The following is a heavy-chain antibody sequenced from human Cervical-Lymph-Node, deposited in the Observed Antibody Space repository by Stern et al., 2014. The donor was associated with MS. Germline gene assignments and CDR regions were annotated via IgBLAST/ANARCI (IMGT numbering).Heavy chain of an antibody. CDR2: ISSNGGGT. CDR3: ARGDSSGCPDY. D-gene: IGHD3-22*01. V-gene: IGHV3-64*01. J-gene: IGHJ4*02. CDR1: GFSFSSYA. Sequence: EVQLVESGGGLVQPGGSLRLSCAASGFSFSSYAMHWVRQAPGKGLEYVSAISSNGGGTYYANSVKGRFTISRDNFKNTLYLQMGSLRAEDMAVYYCARGDSSGCPDYWGQGTLGTVSS.